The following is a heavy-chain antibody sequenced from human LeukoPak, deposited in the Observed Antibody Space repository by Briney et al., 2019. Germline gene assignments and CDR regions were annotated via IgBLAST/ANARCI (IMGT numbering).Heavy chain of an antibody. CDR1: GFTFSNAW. Sequence: PGGSLRLSCAASGFTFSNAWMSWVRQAPGKGLEWVGRIKSKTDGGTTDYAAPVKGRFTISRDDSKNTLYLQINSLKTEDTAVYYCTTAAHYYGSGSYYIGRFFDYWGQGTLVTVSS. V-gene: IGHV3-15*01. D-gene: IGHD3-10*01. CDR2: IKSKTDGGTT. J-gene: IGHJ4*02. CDR3: TTAAHYYGSGSYYIGRFFDY.